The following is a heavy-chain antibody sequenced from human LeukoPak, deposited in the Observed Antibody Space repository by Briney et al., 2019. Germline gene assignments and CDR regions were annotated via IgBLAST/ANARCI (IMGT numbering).Heavy chain of an antibody. CDR3: ASSSVYYHYYGY. D-gene: IGHD3-22*01. CDR1: GFTFSSYA. CDR2: ISGSGGST. J-gene: IGHJ4*02. Sequence: GGSLRLSCAASGFTFSSYAMSWVRQAPGKGLEWVSAISGSGGSTYYADSVKGRFTISRDNSKNTLYLQMNSLRAEDTAVYYCASSSVYYHYYGYWGQGTLVTVSS. V-gene: IGHV3-23*01.